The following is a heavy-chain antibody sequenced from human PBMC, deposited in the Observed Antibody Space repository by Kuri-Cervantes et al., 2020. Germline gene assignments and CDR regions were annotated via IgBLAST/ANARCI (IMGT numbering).Heavy chain of an antibody. CDR1: GFTFSSYD. CDR2: IGTAGDT. Sequence: ETLSLTCAASGFTFSSYDMHWVRQATGKGLEWVSAIGTAGDTYYPGSVKGRFTISRDNSKNTLYLQMNSLRAEDTALYYCAKDIRGSSWYGIVLDYWGQGTLVTVSS. J-gene: IGHJ4*02. D-gene: IGHD6-13*01. V-gene: IGHV3-13*01. CDR3: AKDIRGSSWYGIVLDY.